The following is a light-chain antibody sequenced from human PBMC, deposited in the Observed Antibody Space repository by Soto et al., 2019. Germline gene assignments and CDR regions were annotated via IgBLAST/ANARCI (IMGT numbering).Light chain of an antibody. CDR3: QQYNSYWT. CDR2: DAS. V-gene: IGKV1-5*01. Sequence: DIQMTQSPSTLSESVGDRVTITCRAIQSISSWLAWYQQKPGKAPKLLIYDASSLESGVPSRFSGSGSGTEFTLTISSLQPDDFATYYCQQYNSYWTFGQGTKVEIK. J-gene: IGKJ1*01. CDR1: QSISSW.